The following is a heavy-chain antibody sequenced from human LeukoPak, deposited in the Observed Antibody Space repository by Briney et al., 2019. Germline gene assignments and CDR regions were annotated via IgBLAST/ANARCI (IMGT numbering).Heavy chain of an antibody. CDR2: IYPADSDT. CDR1: GYTFTSYW. CDR3: AGSAFSGHQSDY. J-gene: IGHJ4*02. V-gene: IGHV5-51*01. D-gene: IGHD5-12*01. Sequence: GESLKISCQGSGYTFTSYWIGWVRQMPGKGLEWMGIIYPADSDTRYSPSFQGQVTFSADKSISTAYLQWSSLKASDTAIYYCAGSAFSGHQSDYWGQGTLVTVSS.